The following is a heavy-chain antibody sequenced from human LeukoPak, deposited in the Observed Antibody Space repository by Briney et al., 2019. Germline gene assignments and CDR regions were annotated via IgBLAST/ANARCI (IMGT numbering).Heavy chain of an antibody. Sequence: GGSLRLFCAASGFTFSNYWLTWVRQAPGQGLEWVANIKQDGSEKHYVDSVKGRFTISRDNSKNTLYLQMNSLRAEDTAVYYCARVRWGSFDYWGQGTLVTVSS. CDR3: ARVRWGSFDY. V-gene: IGHV3-7*01. CDR1: GFTFSNYW. CDR2: IKQDGSEK. D-gene: IGHD3-16*01. J-gene: IGHJ4*02.